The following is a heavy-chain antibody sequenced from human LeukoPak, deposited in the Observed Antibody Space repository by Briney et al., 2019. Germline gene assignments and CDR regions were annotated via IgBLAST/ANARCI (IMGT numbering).Heavy chain of an antibody. CDR1: GGSVSSYY. Sequence: PSETLSLTCTVSGGSVSSYYWSWIRQPAGKGLEWIGRIYTSGSTNYSPSLKSRVTISVDTSKNQFSLKLTSVTAADTAVYYCARHGNGAFDIWGQGTMVTVSS. CDR3: ARHGNGAFDI. D-gene: IGHD1-1*01. CDR2: IYTSGST. J-gene: IGHJ3*02. V-gene: IGHV4-4*07.